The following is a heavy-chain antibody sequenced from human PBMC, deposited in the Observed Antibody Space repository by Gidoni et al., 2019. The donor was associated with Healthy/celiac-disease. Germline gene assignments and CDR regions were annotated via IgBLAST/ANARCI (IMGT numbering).Heavy chain of an antibody. CDR1: GYTFTSYG. V-gene: IGHV1-18*01. CDR2: ISAYNGNT. D-gene: IGHD2-15*01. CDR3: ARDIVVVVAATRHAFDI. J-gene: IGHJ3*02. Sequence: QVQLVQSGAEVKKPGASVKVSCKASGYTFTSYGISWVRQAPGQGLEWMGWISAYNGNTNYAQKLQGRVTMTTDTSTSTAYMELRSLRSDDTAVYYCARDIVVVVAATRHAFDIWGQGTMVTVSS.